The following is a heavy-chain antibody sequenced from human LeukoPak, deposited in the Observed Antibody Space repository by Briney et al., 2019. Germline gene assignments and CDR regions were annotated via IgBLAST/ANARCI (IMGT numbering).Heavy chain of an antibody. Sequence: GASVKVSCKASGYTFTGYYMHWVRQAPGQGLEWMGWIDPNSGGTNYAQKFQGRVTMTRDTSISTAYMELSRLRSDDTAVYYCASHNVGSGWPFDYWGQGTLVTVSS. CDR1: GYTFTGYY. D-gene: IGHD6-19*01. J-gene: IGHJ4*02. CDR2: IDPNSGGT. V-gene: IGHV1-2*02. CDR3: ASHNVGSGWPFDY.